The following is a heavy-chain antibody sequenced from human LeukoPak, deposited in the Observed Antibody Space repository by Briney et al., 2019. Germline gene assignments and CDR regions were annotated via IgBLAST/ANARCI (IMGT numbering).Heavy chain of an antibody. CDR3: AREVGLRYSYGSN. CDR1: GFTVSSNY. D-gene: IGHD5-18*01. J-gene: IGHJ4*02. CDR2: IYSGGST. V-gene: IGHV3-66*01. Sequence: PGGSLRLSCAASGFTVSSNYMSWVRQAPGNGLEWVSVIYSGGSTYYADSVKGRFTISRDNAKNSLYLQMNSLRAEDTAVYYCAREVGLRYSYGSNWGQGTLVTVSS.